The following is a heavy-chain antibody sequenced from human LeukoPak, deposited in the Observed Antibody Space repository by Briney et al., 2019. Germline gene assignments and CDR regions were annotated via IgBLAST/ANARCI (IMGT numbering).Heavy chain of an antibody. D-gene: IGHD6-6*01. Sequence: SQTLSLTCTVSGGSISSGGYYWSWIRQPPGKGLEWIGSIYYSGSTNYNPSLKSRVTISVDTSKNQFSLKLSSVTAADTAVYYCARRHSSYGYWGQGTLVTVSS. V-gene: IGHV4-30-2*03. J-gene: IGHJ4*02. CDR1: GGSISSGGYY. CDR2: IYYSGST. CDR3: ARRHSSYGY.